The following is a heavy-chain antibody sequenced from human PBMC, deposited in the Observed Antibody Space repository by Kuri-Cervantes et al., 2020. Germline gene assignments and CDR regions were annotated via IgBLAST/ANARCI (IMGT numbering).Heavy chain of an antibody. D-gene: IGHD3-10*01. CDR3: AKVVGSGSYRIDAFDI. V-gene: IGHV3-23*01. CDR2: ISFSGAHT. Sequence: GESLKISCAASGFSFSTYAMSWVRQAPGKGLEWVSAISFSGAHTFYADSVKGRFTISRDNSKDTLSLQINSLRAEDTAIYYCAKVVGSGSYRIDAFDIWGQGTVVTVSS. J-gene: IGHJ3*02. CDR1: GFSFSTYA.